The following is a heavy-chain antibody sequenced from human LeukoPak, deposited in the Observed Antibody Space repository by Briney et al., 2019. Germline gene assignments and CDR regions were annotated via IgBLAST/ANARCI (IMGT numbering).Heavy chain of an antibody. J-gene: IGHJ5*02. Sequence: GGSLRLSCAASGFTFSSYSMSWVRQAPGKGLEWVSAIYSGGTTYYADSVMGRFAISRDNSKNTLYLQMNSLRAEDTGVYYCARVSLSTRYFWFDPWGQGTLVTVSS. CDR1: GFTFSSYS. V-gene: IGHV3-53*01. D-gene: IGHD1-1*01. CDR3: ARVSLSTRYFWFDP. CDR2: IYSGGTT.